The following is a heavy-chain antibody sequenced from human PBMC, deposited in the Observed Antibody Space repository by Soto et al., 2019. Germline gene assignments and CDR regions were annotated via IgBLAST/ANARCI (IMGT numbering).Heavy chain of an antibody. V-gene: IGHV4-34*01. J-gene: IGHJ4*02. D-gene: IGHD5-18*01. CDR2: INHSGST. Sequence: SETLSLTGAIDGGSFSGYYWSWIRQPPGKGLEWIGEINHSGSTNYNPSLKSRVTISVDTSKNQFSLKLSSVTAADTAVYYCASRVPRCGYSLVAWGQGTLVTVSS. CDR3: ASRVPRCGYSLVA. CDR1: GGSFSGYY.